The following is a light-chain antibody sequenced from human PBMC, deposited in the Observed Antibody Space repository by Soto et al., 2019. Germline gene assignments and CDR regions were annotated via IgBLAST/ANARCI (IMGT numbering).Light chain of an antibody. CDR1: QSISTY. Sequence: DIQMTQSPSSLSASVGDRLTITCRASQSISTYLNWYQQKPGKAPKLLISAASNLQSGVPSRFSGSGSGTDFTLTIRSMYPEDFATYYCQQSYSLPWTFGQGTNVEIK. V-gene: IGKV1-39*01. CDR2: AAS. J-gene: IGKJ1*01. CDR3: QQSYSLPWT.